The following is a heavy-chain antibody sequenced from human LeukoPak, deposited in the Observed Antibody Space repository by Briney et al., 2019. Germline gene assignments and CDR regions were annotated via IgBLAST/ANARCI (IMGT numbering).Heavy chain of an antibody. D-gene: IGHD5-12*01. V-gene: IGHV3-23*01. CDR1: GFTFSSYA. Sequence: GGSLRLSCAASGFTFSSYAMSWVRQAPGKGLEWDSAISGSGGSTYHADSVKGRFTISRDNSKNTLYLQMNSLRAEDTAVYYCAKGRGYSGFVDAFDIWGQGTMATVSS. CDR3: AKGRGYSGFVDAFDI. CDR2: ISGSGGST. J-gene: IGHJ3*02.